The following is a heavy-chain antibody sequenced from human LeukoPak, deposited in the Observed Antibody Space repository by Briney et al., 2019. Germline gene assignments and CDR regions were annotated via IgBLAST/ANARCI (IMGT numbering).Heavy chain of an antibody. CDR3: ARLYYYDSSGLDY. CDR2: IYYSGST. Sequence: SETLSLTCTVSGGSLSSGDYYWSWIRQPPGKGLEGIGYIYYSGSTYYNPSLKSRVTISVDTSKNQFSLKLSSVTAADTAVYYCARLYYYDSSGLDYWGQGTLVTVSS. J-gene: IGHJ4*02. CDR1: GGSLSSGDYY. D-gene: IGHD3-22*01. V-gene: IGHV4-30-4*08.